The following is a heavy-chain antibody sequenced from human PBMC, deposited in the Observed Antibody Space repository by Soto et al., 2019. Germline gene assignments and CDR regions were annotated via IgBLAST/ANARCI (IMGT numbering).Heavy chain of an antibody. V-gene: IGHV4-4*07. CDR1: GGYIESYF. CDR2: IYSSGGT. D-gene: IGHD1-1*01. J-gene: IGHJ6*02. CDR3: ARWATGARSHGMDV. Sequence: PSETMSLPCSVSGGYIESYFWRWIRKPAGKGLEWLGRIYSSGGTNYKVSLESRVTMSVDTSKSQFSLELRSVTAADTAVYYCARWATGARSHGMDVWGPGTTVTVSS.